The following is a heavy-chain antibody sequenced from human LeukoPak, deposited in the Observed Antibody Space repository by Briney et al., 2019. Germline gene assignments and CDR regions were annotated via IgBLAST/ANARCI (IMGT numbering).Heavy chain of an antibody. J-gene: IGHJ4*02. V-gene: IGHV4-39*01. CDR3: VRLNSGYEDYYFDD. CDR1: GGPLTRSLSY. Sequence: PSETLSLTCTVSGGPLTRSLSYWGWIRRPPGKGLEWIGNIYYTGSTDYSPSFESRAAMSVDTSKNQFSLQLRSVTAADTAVYYCVRLNSGYEDYYFDDWGQGTLVTVSS. D-gene: IGHD5-12*01. CDR2: IYYTGST.